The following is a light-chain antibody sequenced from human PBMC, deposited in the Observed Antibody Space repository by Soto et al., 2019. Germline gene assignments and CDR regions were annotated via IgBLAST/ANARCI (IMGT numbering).Light chain of an antibody. Sequence: QSVLTQPPSVSAAPGQKVTISCCESSSNIGNNYVSWYQQLPGTAPKIIIYDNNKRPSGNPDRFSGSKSGTSATLGITGLQTRDEADYYCGTLDSSLSAVVFGGGTKLTVL. CDR2: DNN. CDR3: GTLDSSLSAVV. J-gene: IGLJ2*01. CDR1: SSNIGNNY. V-gene: IGLV1-51*01.